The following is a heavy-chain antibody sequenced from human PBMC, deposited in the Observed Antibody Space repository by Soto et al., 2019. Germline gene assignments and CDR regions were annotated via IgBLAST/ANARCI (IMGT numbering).Heavy chain of an antibody. CDR3: ASEHYYDSSGYYFDY. Sequence: PGGSLRLSCAASGFTFSSYGMHWVRQAPGKGLEWVAVIWYDGSNKYYADSVKGRFTISRDNSKNTLYLQMNSLRAEDTAVYYCASEHYYDSSGYYFDYWGQGTLVTVSS. V-gene: IGHV3-33*01. J-gene: IGHJ4*02. D-gene: IGHD3-22*01. CDR1: GFTFSSYG. CDR2: IWYDGSNK.